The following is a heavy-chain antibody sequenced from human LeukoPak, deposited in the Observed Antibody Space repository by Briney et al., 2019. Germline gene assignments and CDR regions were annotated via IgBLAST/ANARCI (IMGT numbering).Heavy chain of an antibody. J-gene: IGHJ4*02. CDR1: GFTFSSYA. D-gene: IGHD3-10*01. CDR2: IIGSGGST. CDR3: AKDRVSGGVIISPDLDY. Sequence: GGSLRLSCAASGFTFSSYAMSWVRGAPGKGLEWVSAIIGSGGSTYYAESVKGRFTISRDNSKNTLYLQMNSLRAEDTAVYYCAKDRVSGGVIISPDLDYWGQGTLVTVSS. V-gene: IGHV3-23*01.